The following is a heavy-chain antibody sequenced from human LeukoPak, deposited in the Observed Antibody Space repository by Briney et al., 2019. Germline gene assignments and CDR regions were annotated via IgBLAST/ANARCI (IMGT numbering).Heavy chain of an antibody. CDR2: IAADGKDI. D-gene: IGHD2/OR15-2a*01. CDR3: VKDQQAVAPAYYLDP. CDR1: GFIFSRYA. V-gene: IGHV3-30*18. Sequence: GGSLRLSCAASGFIFSRYALHWVRQAPGKGLEWVAVIAADGKDIKYADSVKGRFTISRDNSKSALYLQMNSLRVEDTAVYYCVKDQQAVAPAYYLDPWGQGTPVTVS. J-gene: IGHJ5*02.